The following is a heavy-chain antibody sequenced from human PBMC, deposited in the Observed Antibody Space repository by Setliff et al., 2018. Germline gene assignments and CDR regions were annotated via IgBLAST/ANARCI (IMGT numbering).Heavy chain of an antibody. CDR3: ARGGDYCGGECYIPPPDSY. V-gene: IGHV3-23*01. CDR2: ISSTITST. CDR1: GFTFSSSA. J-gene: IGHJ4*02. D-gene: IGHD2-21*01. Sequence: GGSLRLSCAASGFTFSSSAMAWVRQAPGKGLEWVSAISSTITSTYYADSVKGRFTISRDNSKNTLYLQMNSLRPEDTAVYYCARGGDYCGGECYIPPPDSYWGQGTLVTVSS.